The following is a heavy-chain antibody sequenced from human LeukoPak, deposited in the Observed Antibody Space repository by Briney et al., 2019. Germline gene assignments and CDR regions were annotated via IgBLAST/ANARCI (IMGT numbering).Heavy chain of an antibody. CDR2: IYWDDDK. V-gene: IGHV2-5*02. J-gene: IGHJ3*02. D-gene: IGHD2-15*01. Sequence: SGPTLVKPTQTLTLTCTFSGFSLSTSGVGVGWIRQPPGKALEWLALIYWDDDKRYSPSLKSRLTITKDTSKNQVVLKMTNMDPVDTATYCCAHSPGYCSGGSCSPGAFDIWGQGTMVTVSS. CDR3: AHSPGYCSGGSCSPGAFDI. CDR1: GFSLSTSGVG.